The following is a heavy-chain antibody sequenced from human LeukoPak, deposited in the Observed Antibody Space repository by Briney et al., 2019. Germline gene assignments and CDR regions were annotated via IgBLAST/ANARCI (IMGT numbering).Heavy chain of an antibody. Sequence: NPSETLSLTCTVSSGSISTSNYYWGWVRQPPGKALEWVGNIFYSGSTYYSPSLKSRVTISLDTARNQFSLKLNSVTAAATAVYYCAREGSGYVDYWGQGTLVTVSS. CDR3: AREGSGYVDY. J-gene: IGHJ4*02. CDR1: SGSISTSNYY. V-gene: IGHV4-39*07. CDR2: IFYSGST. D-gene: IGHD2-15*01.